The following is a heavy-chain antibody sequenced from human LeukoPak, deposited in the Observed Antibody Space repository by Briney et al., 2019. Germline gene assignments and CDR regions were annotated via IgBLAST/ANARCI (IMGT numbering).Heavy chain of an antibody. V-gene: IGHV1-8*03. CDR1: GYTFTSYD. Sequence: ASLTVSCTASGYTFTSYDINWGRHAPGQGLEWVGWRNPNSGNTGYAQTFHGRVTITRNTSISTAYMELSSLRSEDTAVYYCSGGGRELQYLEWLFCHPRDFDYWGQGTLVTVSS. J-gene: IGHJ4*02. CDR2: RNPNSGNT. CDR3: SGGGRELQYLEWLFCHPRDFDY. D-gene: IGHD3-3*01.